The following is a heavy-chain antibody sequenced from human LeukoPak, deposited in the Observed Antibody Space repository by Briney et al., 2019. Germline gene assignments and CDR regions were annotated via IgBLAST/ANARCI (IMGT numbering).Heavy chain of an antibody. CDR3: ARADYDTSAYYYTFDY. V-gene: IGHV4-31*03. CDR1: GGSISSGGYY. J-gene: IGHJ4*02. D-gene: IGHD3-22*01. Sequence: SQTLSLTCTVSGGSISSGGYYWSRIRQHPGKGLEWIGYIYYSGSTYYNPSLKSRVTISVDTSKNQFSLKLSSVTAADTAVYYCARADYDTSAYYYTFDYWGQGTLVTVSS. CDR2: IYYSGST.